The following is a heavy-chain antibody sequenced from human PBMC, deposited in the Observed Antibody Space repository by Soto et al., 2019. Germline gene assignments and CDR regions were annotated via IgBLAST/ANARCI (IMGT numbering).Heavy chain of an antibody. CDR2: IYYSGST. D-gene: IGHD2-15*01. Sequence: PSETLSLTCIVSGGSIISSSYYWGWIRQPPGKGLEWIGSIYYSGSTYYNPSLKSRVTISVDTSKNQFSLKLSSVTAADTAVYYCARRGYCSGGSCYPTPFDYWGQGTLVTVSS. V-gene: IGHV4-39*01. J-gene: IGHJ4*02. CDR1: GGSIISSSYY. CDR3: ARRGYCSGGSCYPTPFDY.